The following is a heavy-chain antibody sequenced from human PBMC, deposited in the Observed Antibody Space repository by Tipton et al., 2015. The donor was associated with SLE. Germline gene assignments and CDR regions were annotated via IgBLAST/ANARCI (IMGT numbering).Heavy chain of an antibody. D-gene: IGHD6-13*01. CDR2: IYYSGST. Sequence: TLSLTCTVSGGSISSSSYYWGWIRQPPGKGLEWIGSIYYSGSTYYNPSLKSRVTISVDTSKNQFSLKLSSVTAADTAVYYCARLWQQGQDYWGQGTLVTVSS. CDR1: GGSISSSSYY. CDR3: ARLWQQGQDY. V-gene: IGHV4-39*01. J-gene: IGHJ4*02.